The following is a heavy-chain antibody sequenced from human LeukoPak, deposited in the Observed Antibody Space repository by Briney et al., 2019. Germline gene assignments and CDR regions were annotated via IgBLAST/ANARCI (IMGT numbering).Heavy chain of an antibody. Sequence: PGGSLRLSCAASGFTFSSYSMNWVRQAPGKGLEWVSSISSSSSYMYYADSVKGRFTISRDNAKNSLYLQMNSLRAEDTAVYYCASSGSRMVARTSFDYWGQGTLVTVSS. CDR2: ISSSSSYM. CDR1: GFTFSSYS. CDR3: ASSGSRMVARTSFDY. D-gene: IGHD1-26*01. J-gene: IGHJ4*02. V-gene: IGHV3-21*01.